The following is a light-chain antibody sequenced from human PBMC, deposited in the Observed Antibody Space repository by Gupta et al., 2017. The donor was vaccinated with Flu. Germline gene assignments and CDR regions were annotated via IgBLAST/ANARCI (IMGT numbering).Light chain of an antibody. CDR3: QQSYSTQYT. CDR1: QSISSY. J-gene: IGKJ2*01. Sequence: DIQMTQSPSSLSASVGDRVTITCRASQSISSYLNWYQQKPGKAPKLLIYAASSLQSGVPSRFSGSGSGTDCTLTSSSLQPEDFATYYCQQSYSTQYTFGQGTKLEIK. V-gene: IGKV1-39*01. CDR2: AAS.